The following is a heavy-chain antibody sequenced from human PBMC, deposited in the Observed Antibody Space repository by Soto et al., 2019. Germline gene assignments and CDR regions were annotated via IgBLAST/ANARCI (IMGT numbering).Heavy chain of an antibody. D-gene: IGHD2-2*01. V-gene: IGHV3-23*01. CDR1: GFTFNTYA. CDR2: ISASGDGT. J-gene: IGHJ5*02. CDR3: AKEGVVVPTLGWFDA. Sequence: EVQMLESGGGLVQPGGSLRLTCAASGFTFNTYAMSWVRQAPGKGLEWVSGISASGDGTYYADSVQGRFTVSRDNSRNTLYLQMSNLRAEDTAIYYCAKEGVVVPTLGWFDAWGQGTLVTVSS.